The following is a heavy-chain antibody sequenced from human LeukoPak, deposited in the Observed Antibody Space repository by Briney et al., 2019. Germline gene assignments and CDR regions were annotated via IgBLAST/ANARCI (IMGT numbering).Heavy chain of an antibody. J-gene: IGHJ4*02. CDR2: IWYDGSSE. V-gene: IGHV3-33*08. Sequence: PGGSLRLSCEASGFSFSNAWMSWVRQAPGKGLEWVAFIWYDGSSEYYVDSVKGRFTISRDNSKNTLYLQMSSLRAEDTAVYYCARDRGDYYYFDYWGQGTLVTVSS. CDR1: GFSFSNAW. D-gene: IGHD4-17*01. CDR3: ARDRGDYYYFDY.